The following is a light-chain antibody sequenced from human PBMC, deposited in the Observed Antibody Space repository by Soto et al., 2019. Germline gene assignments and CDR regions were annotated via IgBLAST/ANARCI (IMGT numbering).Light chain of an antibody. J-gene: IGLJ2*01. CDR2: EVS. Sequence: QSALTQPASVSGSHGQSITISCTGTSSDVGGYNYVSWYQQYPGKVPKLMVYEVSNRPSGVSNRYSGSKSGNTASLTISGLQVEDEADYYCSSYTSSSTLVFGGGTKLTVL. CDR3: SSYTSSSTLV. CDR1: SSDVGGYNY. V-gene: IGLV2-14*01.